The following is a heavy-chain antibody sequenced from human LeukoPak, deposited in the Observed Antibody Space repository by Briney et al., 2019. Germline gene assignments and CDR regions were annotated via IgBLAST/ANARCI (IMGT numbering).Heavy chain of an antibody. CDR3: ARDRVGAADYFDY. CDR1: GSTFSSYA. Sequence: GGSLRLSCAASGSTFSSYAMHWVRQAPGKGLEWVAVISYDGSNKYYADSVKGRFAISRDNSKNTLYLQMNSLRAEDTAVYYCARDRVGAADYFDYWGQGTLVTVSS. CDR2: ISYDGSNK. J-gene: IGHJ4*02. D-gene: IGHD1-26*01. V-gene: IGHV3-30*09.